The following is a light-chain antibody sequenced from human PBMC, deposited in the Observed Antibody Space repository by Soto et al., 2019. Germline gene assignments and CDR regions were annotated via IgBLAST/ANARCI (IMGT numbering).Light chain of an antibody. CDR3: ASWDDSRNGVV. CDR2: NTY. Sequence: QSVLTQPPSASGTPGQRVTISCSGSSSNIGSHTVNWYQQLPGTAPSLLIYNTYYRPSGVPDRFSGSKSGTSASLAISGLQSEDEADYYCASWDDSRNGVVFGGGTKLTVL. CDR1: SSNIGSHT. V-gene: IGLV1-44*01. J-gene: IGLJ2*01.